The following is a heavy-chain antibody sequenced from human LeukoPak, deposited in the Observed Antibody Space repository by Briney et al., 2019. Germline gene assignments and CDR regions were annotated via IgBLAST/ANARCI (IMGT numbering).Heavy chain of an antibody. Sequence: SETLSLTCTVSGGSISSSSYYWGWIRQPPGKGLEWIGSIYYSGSTYYNPSLKSRVTISVDTSKNQFSLKLSSVTAADTAVYYCARVKWVVGVVIIPLYYFDYWGQGTLVTVSS. CDR1: GGSISSSSYY. D-gene: IGHD3-3*01. CDR2: IYYSGST. CDR3: ARVKWVVGVVIIPLYYFDY. J-gene: IGHJ4*02. V-gene: IGHV4-39*07.